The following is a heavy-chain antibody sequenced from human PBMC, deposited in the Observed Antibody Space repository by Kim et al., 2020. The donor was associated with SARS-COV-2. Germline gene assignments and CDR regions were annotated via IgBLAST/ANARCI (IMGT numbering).Heavy chain of an antibody. J-gene: IGHJ6*02. CDR1: GGSISSSSYY. CDR3: ARYPRIAARLYYGMDV. V-gene: IGHV4-39*01. CDR2: IYYSGST. Sequence: SETLSLTCTVSGGSISSSSYYWGWIRQPPGKGLEWIGSIYYSGSTYYNPSLKSRVTISVDTSKNQFSLKLSSVTAADTAVYYCARYPRIAARLYYGMDVWGQGTTVTVSS. D-gene: IGHD6-6*01.